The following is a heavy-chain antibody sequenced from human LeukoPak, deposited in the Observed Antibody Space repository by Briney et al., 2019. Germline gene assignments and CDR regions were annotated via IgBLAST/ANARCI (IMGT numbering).Heavy chain of an antibody. J-gene: IGHJ4*02. Sequence: SETLSLTCTVSGGSISSSSYYWGWIRQPPGKGLGWIGSIYYSGSTYYNPSLKSRVTISVDTSKNQFSLKLSSVTAADTAVYYCARGQGVGAPYYFDYWGQGTLVTVSS. D-gene: IGHD1-26*01. CDR3: ARGQGVGAPYYFDY. V-gene: IGHV4-39*07. CDR1: GGSISSSSYY. CDR2: IYYSGST.